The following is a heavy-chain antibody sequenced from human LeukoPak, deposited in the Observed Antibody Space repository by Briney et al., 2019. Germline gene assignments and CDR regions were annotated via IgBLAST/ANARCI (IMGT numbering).Heavy chain of an antibody. CDR1: GFTLSSYA. Sequence: GGSLRLSCAASGFTLSSYAMTWVRQAPGKGLEWVSGISGSGGGTHYADSVQGRFTISRDNSKNTLYLQMNSLRADDTAVYYCAKGRLVVGAVDYWGQGTLVTVSS. CDR2: ISGSGGGT. CDR3: AKGRLVVGAVDY. V-gene: IGHV3-23*01. J-gene: IGHJ4*02. D-gene: IGHD2-15*01.